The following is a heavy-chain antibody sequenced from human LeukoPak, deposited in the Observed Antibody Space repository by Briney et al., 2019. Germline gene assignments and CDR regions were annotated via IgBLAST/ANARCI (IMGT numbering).Heavy chain of an antibody. CDR1: GYTFTSYG. Sequence: ASVTVSCTASGYTFTSYGISWVRQAPGQGIEWMGWIGAYNGNTNYAQKLQGRVTMTTDTSTSTAYMELRSLRSDDTAVYYCASVVGLEWPGGWFDPWGQGTLVTVSS. D-gene: IGHD3-3*01. CDR3: ASVVGLEWPGGWFDP. V-gene: IGHV1-18*01. J-gene: IGHJ5*02. CDR2: IGAYNGNT.